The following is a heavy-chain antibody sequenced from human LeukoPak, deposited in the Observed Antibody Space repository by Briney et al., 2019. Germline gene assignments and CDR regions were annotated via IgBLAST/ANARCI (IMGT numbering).Heavy chain of an antibody. D-gene: IGHD3-10*02. CDR1: GYTFTGYY. Sequence: GASVTVSCKASGYTFTGYYMHWERQATGQAPEWMGWINPNSGCTNYAQKFQGRVTMTRDTSISTAYMELSRLRSDDTAVYYCARARWSGAFDIWGQGTMVTVSS. CDR2: INPNSGCT. CDR3: ARARWSGAFDI. V-gene: IGHV1-2*02. J-gene: IGHJ3*02.